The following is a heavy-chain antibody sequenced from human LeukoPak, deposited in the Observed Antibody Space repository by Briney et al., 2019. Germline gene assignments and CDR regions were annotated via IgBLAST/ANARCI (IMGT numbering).Heavy chain of an antibody. V-gene: IGHV4-61*02. Sequence: SQTLSLTCTVSGGSISSGSYYWSWIRQPAGKGLEWIGRIYTSGSTNYNPSLKSRVTISVDTSKNQFSLKLSSVTAADTAVYYCARGPRGKGRIAAAGTSYWGQGTLVTVSS. J-gene: IGHJ4*02. D-gene: IGHD6-13*01. CDR2: IYTSGST. CDR3: ARGPRGKGRIAAAGTSY. CDR1: GGSISSGSYY.